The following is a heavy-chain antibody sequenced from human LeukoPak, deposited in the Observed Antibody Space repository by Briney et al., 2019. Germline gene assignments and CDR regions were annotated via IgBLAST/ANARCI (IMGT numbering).Heavy chain of an antibody. V-gene: IGHV3-30*02. D-gene: IGHD1-1*01. CDR3: AKGGSNNWSFDN. CDR2: IRYDGSNK. Sequence: GGSLRLSCAASGFTFSSYGIHWVRQAPGKGLEWVAFIRYDGSNKYYADSVKGRFTIYRDNSKSTLYLQMNSLRPEDTAVYYCAKGGSNNWSFDNWGQGTLVTVSS. CDR1: GFTFSSYG. J-gene: IGHJ4*02.